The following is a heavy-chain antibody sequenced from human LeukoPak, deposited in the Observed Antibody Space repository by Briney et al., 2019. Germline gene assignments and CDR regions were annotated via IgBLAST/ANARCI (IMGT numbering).Heavy chain of an antibody. CDR1: GFTFSSYS. CDR2: ISSSGSYI. J-gene: IGHJ4*02. D-gene: IGHD1-20*01. Sequence: GGSLRLSCAASGFTFSSYSTNWVRQAPGKGLEWVSSISSSGSYIYYADSVKGRFTISRDNAKNSLYLQMNSLRAEDMAVYYCAREITGTIDYWGQGTLVTVSS. V-gene: IGHV3-21*01. CDR3: AREITGTIDY.